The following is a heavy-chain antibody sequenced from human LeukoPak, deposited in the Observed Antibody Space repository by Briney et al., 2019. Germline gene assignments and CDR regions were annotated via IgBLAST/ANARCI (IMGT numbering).Heavy chain of an antibody. V-gene: IGHV3-23*01. CDR1: GFTFSSSG. CDR3: AKDQVVPFDY. J-gene: IGHJ4*02. D-gene: IGHD2-2*01. CDR2: ISGSDTTT. Sequence: GETRRLSCAASGFTFSSSGMSWVRQAPGKGLEWVSYISGSDTTTHYADSVKGRFTISRDNSKNTLYLQMNSLRAEDTAVYFCAKDQVVPFDYWGQGTLVTVSS.